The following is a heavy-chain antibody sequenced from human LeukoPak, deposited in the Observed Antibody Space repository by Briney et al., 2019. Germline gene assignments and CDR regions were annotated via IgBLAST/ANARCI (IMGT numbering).Heavy chain of an antibody. D-gene: IGHD3-16*01. CDR1: GYTFTMYY. J-gene: IGHJ6*03. Sequence: ASVKVSCKASGYTFTMYYIHWVRQAPGQGLEWMGMINPSDGATTYAQRFQGRVTMTRDMSTTTVYMDLRSLRSEDTAVYFCAGEQRGGRSGSLGGLFASYYTYYYMDVWGRGTTVTVSS. CDR3: AGEQRGGRSGSLGGLFASYYTYYYMDV. CDR2: INPSDGAT. V-gene: IGHV1-46*01.